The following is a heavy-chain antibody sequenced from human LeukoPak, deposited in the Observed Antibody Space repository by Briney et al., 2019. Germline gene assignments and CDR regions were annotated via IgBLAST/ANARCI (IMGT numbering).Heavy chain of an antibody. J-gene: IGHJ4*02. CDR1: GFTFSSYA. V-gene: IGHV3-23*01. Sequence: GGSLRLSCAASGFTFSSYAMTWVRQAPGKGLEWVSAISGSGGSTSYADSVKGRFTISRENSKNTMYLQMNSLRAEDTAVYYCVNRLAVAGNNFDYWGQGTLVTVSS. D-gene: IGHD6-13*01. CDR3: VNRLAVAGNNFDY. CDR2: ISGSGGST.